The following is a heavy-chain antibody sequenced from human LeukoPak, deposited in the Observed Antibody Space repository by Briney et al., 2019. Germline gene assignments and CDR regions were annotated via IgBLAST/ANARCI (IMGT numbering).Heavy chain of an antibody. CDR2: INPNSGGT. J-gene: IGHJ5*02. V-gene: IGHV1-2*02. Sequence: ASVKVSCKASGYTFTGYYMHWVRQAPGQGLEWTGWINPNSGGTNYAQKFQGRVTMTRDTSISTAYMELSRLRSDDTAVYYCARVLAVRRCRWFDPWGQGTLVTVSS. CDR3: ARVLAVRRCRWFDP. D-gene: IGHD2-8*01. CDR1: GYTFTGYY.